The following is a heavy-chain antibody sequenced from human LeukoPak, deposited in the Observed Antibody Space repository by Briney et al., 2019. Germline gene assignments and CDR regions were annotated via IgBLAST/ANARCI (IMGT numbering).Heavy chain of an antibody. CDR2: INHSGST. Sequence: KPSETLSLTCAVYGGSFSGYYWSWIRQPPGKGLEWVGEINHSGSTNYNPSLKSRVTISVDTSKNQFSLKLSSVTAADTAVYYCARVLTGYPDYWGQGTLVTVSS. CDR1: GGSFSGYY. J-gene: IGHJ4*02. D-gene: IGHD3-9*01. CDR3: ARVLTGYPDY. V-gene: IGHV4-34*01.